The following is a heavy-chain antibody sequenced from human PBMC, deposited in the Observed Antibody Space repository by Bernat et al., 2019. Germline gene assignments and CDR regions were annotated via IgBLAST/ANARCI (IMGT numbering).Heavy chain of an antibody. V-gene: IGHV3-33*01. CDR3: ARAVDSTMFTYYYFGMDV. CDR1: GFTFSQSG. CDR2: IRSDGTNR. D-gene: IGHD3-10*02. Sequence: QAHLVESGGGVVQPGRSPRLSCEASGFTFSQSGMHWVRQAPGKGLEWVAVIRSDGTNRFYGDSVKGRFTISRDNSKNTLYLQMDSLRAEDTAVYFCARAVDSTMFTYYYFGMDVWGQGTTVTVSS. J-gene: IGHJ6*02.